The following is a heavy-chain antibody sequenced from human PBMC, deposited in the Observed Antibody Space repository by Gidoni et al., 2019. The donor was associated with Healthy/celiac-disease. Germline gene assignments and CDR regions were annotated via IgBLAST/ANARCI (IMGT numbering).Heavy chain of an antibody. V-gene: IGHV4-61*02. Sequence: SGGSISSGSYYWSWIRQTAGKGLEWIGRIYTSGSTNYNPSLKSRVTISVDTSKNQFSLKLSSVTAADTAVYYCAREEIVGATFAFDIWGQGTMVTVSS. CDR1: GGSISSGSYY. D-gene: IGHD1-26*01. CDR3: AREEIVGATFAFDI. J-gene: IGHJ3*02. CDR2: IYTSGST.